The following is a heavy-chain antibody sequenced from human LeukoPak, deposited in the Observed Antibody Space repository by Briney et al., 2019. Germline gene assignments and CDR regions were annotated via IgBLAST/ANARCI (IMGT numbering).Heavy chain of an antibody. CDR1: GGSIISSSFW. J-gene: IGHJ4*02. Sequence: SETLSLTCTVSGGSIISSSFWWGWIRQPPGTGLEWIGSIYYSGVSYYNTSLKSRVTISVDTSKNQFSLKLSSVTAADTAVYYCARDRGSGSYNLYYFDYWGQGTLVTVSS. CDR3: ARDRGSGSYNLYYFDY. CDR2: IYYSGVS. D-gene: IGHD1-26*01. V-gene: IGHV4-39*07.